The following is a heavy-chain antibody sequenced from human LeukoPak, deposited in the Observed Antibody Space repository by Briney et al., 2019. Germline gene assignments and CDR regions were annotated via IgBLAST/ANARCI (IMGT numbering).Heavy chain of an antibody. CDR1: GFTFSSYS. J-gene: IGHJ4*02. D-gene: IGHD5-12*01. V-gene: IGHV3-21*01. CDR2: ISSSSSYI. Sequence: GGSLRLSCAASGFTFSSYSMNWVRQAPGEGLEWVSSISSSSSYIYYADSVKGRFTISRDNAKNSLYLQMNSLRAEDTAVYYCARDRNSGYDSDWGQGTLVTVSS. CDR3: ARDRNSGYDSD.